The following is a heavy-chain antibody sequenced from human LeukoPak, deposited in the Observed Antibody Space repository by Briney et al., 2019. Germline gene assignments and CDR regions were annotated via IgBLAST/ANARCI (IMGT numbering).Heavy chain of an antibody. J-gene: IGHJ4*02. D-gene: IGHD6-19*01. CDR1: GFTFSSSW. V-gene: IGHV3-7*01. CDR3: ARDMGWLALDY. CDR2: IKEDGTEE. Sequence: GSLRLSCAASGFTFSSSWMAWVRQAAGKGLEWVANIKEDGTEEYYADSLKGRLTISRDNDKNSLNLQINSLRVEDTAVYYCARDMGWLALDYWGQGILVSVSS.